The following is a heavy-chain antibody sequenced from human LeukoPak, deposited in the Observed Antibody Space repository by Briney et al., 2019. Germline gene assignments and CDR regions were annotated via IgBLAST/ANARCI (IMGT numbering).Heavy chain of an antibody. Sequence: PGRSLRLSCAASGFTFSSYAMHWVRQAPGKGLEWVVVISYDGSNKYYADSVKGRFTISGDNSKNTLYLQMNSLRAEDTAVYYCARDFEIAGPSAATDYYYYGMDVWGQGTTVTVSS. J-gene: IGHJ6*02. CDR2: ISYDGSNK. D-gene: IGHD2-15*01. CDR1: GFTFSSYA. CDR3: ARDFEIAGPSAATDYYYYGMDV. V-gene: IGHV3-30*04.